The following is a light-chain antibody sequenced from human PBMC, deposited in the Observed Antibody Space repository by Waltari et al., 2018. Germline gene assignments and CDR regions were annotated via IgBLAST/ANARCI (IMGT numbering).Light chain of an antibody. CDR3: SSYMDTTALEL. J-gene: IGLJ2*01. Sequence: QSALTQPASVSGSPGQSITISCTGTSSDIGRYNYVSWYQQHPGKAPKLIIFDVTNRPSGVSKRFSGSKSGNTASLIISGLQGEDEADYYCSSYMDTTALELFGGGTSLTVL. V-gene: IGLV2-14*03. CDR1: SSDIGRYNY. CDR2: DVT.